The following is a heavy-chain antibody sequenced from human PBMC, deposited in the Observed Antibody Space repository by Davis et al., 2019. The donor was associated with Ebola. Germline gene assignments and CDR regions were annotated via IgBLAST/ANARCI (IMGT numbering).Heavy chain of an antibody. CDR1: GDSVSSGG. J-gene: IGHJ6*04. Sequence: HSQTLSLTCAISGDSVSSGGWNWIRQPPSRGLEWLGRTYYSSSKWYNDYAVSVKSRLTINPDTSTNQFSLQLNSVTPEDTALYYCARGWLRGGLDVWGEGTTVTVSS. D-gene: IGHD5-18*01. CDR3: ARGWLRGGLDV. V-gene: IGHV6-1*01. CDR2: TYYSSSKWYN.